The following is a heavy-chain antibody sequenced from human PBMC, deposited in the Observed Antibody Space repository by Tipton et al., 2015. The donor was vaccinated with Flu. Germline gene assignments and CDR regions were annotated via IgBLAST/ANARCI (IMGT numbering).Heavy chain of an antibody. CDR1: GGSISGYY. V-gene: IGHV4-59*12. CDR3: AKTTSSGYDGSGRDFDY. J-gene: IGHJ4*02. CDR2: IYYSGST. D-gene: IGHD3-10*01. Sequence: TLSLTCTVSGGSISGYYWTWIRQPPGKGLEWIGYIYYSGSTNYNPSLKSRVTISVDTSKSQFSLRLSSVTAADTAVYYCAKTTSSGYDGSGRDFDYWGQGTLVTVSS.